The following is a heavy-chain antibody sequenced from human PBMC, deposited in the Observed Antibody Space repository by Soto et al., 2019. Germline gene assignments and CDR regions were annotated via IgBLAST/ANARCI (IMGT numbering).Heavy chain of an antibody. V-gene: IGHV3-9*01. Sequence: GGSLRLSCAASGFTFDDYAMHWVRQAPGKGLEWVSGISWNSGSIGYADSVKGRFTISRDNAKNSLYLQMNSLRAEDTAVYYCARDLPPLGGNPPGPEGENWYFDLWGRGTLVTVSS. CDR2: ISWNSGSI. D-gene: IGHD2-15*01. CDR3: ARDLPPLGGNPPGPEGENWYFDL. J-gene: IGHJ2*01. CDR1: GFTFDDYA.